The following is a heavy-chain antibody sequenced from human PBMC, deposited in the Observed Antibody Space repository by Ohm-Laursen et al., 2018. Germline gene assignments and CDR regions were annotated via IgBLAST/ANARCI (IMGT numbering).Heavy chain of an antibody. J-gene: IGHJ3*02. V-gene: IGHV3-15*01. CDR2: IKRKIDGGTT. CDR1: GFTFSDAW. D-gene: IGHD2/OR15-2a*01. CDR3: ARTRNFQPYDI. Sequence: SLRLSCSASGFTFSDAWMNWVRQAPGKGLEWVGRIKRKIDGGTTDCAAPVKGRFAISRDDSENSLYLQMNSLKTEDTAVYYCARTRNFQPYDIWGQGTMVTVSS.